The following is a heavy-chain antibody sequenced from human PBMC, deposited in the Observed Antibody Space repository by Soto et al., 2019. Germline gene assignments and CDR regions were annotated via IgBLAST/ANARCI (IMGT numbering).Heavy chain of an antibody. CDR3: ARVTTMVRGVPFDY. D-gene: IGHD3-10*01. CDR1: GGSITTTNW. J-gene: IGHJ4*02. V-gene: IGHV4-4*02. CDR2: IYLSGTT. Sequence: QVQLQESGPGLVKTSGTLSLTCAVSGGSITTTNWWSWVRQPPGQGLEWIGEIYLSGTTNYNPSLKRRVTISIDKSKNQFSLRLSSVTAADTAVYYCARVTTMVRGVPFDYWGQGTLVTVSS.